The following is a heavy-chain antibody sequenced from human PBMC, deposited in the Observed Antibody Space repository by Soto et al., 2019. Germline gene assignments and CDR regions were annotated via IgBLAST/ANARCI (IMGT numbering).Heavy chain of an antibody. CDR1: GGSISSYY. D-gene: IGHD1-26*01. CDR3: ARLSVGYYSYSGMDV. CDR2: IYFSGST. Sequence: SETLSLTCAVSGGSISSYYWSWIRQPPGKGLEWIGYIYFSGSTNYNPSLKSRVTISVDTSKNQFSLKLSSVTAADTAVYYCARLSVGYYSYSGMDVLGQGTTLTISS. V-gene: IGHV4-59*08. J-gene: IGHJ6*02.